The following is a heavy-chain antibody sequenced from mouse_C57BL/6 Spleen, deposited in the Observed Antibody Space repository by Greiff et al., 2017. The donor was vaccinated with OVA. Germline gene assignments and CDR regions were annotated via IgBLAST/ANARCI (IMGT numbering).Heavy chain of an antibody. D-gene: IGHD1-1*01. CDR2: IRLKSDNYAT. CDR3: TGLYYYGSSPYCDY. V-gene: IGHV6-3*01. Sequence: EVKVEESGGGLVQPGGSMKLSCVASGFTFSNYWMNWVRQSPEKGLEWVAQIRLKSDNYATHYAESVKGRFTISRDDSKSSVYLQMNNLRAEDTGIYYCTGLYYYGSSPYCDYWGQGTTLTVSS. CDR1: GFTFSNYW. J-gene: IGHJ2*01.